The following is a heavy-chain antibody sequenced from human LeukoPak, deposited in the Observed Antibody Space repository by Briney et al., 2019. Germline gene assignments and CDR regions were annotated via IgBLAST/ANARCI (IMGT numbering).Heavy chain of an antibody. CDR1: GYTFTDSY. D-gene: IGHD3-10*01. Sequence: ASVKVSCKASGYTFTDSYIHWVRQAPGQGLEWMGWIDPSSGGTNYAQKFQDSVTMTRDTSVNTAFMELSRLKSDDTAIYYCARGRGTTMVRGVITNYFDVWGRGSLVTVSS. V-gene: IGHV1-2*02. CDR3: ARGRGTTMVRGVITNYFDV. CDR2: IDPSSGGT. J-gene: IGHJ2*01.